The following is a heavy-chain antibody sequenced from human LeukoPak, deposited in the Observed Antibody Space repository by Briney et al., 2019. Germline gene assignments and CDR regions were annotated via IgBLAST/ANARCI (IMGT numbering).Heavy chain of an antibody. CDR3: ARHATISGAGGWLDP. J-gene: IGHJ5*02. D-gene: IGHD6-13*01. Sequence: SETLSLTCTVSGGSITDFYCSWIRQPPGKGLEWIGGIHTTGTTNYNASLKSRVTISVDTSENQFSLKPSSVTAADTAVYYCARHATISGAGGWLDPWGQGTLVTVSS. CDR2: IHTTGTT. CDR1: GGSITDFY. V-gene: IGHV4-4*09.